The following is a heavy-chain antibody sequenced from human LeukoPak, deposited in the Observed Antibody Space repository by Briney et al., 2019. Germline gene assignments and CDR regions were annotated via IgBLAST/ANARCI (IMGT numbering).Heavy chain of an antibody. CDR1: GYSFTSYW. D-gene: IGHD3-10*01. J-gene: IGHJ4*02. V-gene: IGHV5-51*01. CDR2: IYPGDSDT. CDR3: ARHTTPLSDSGSFDY. Sequence: GESLKISCKGSGYSFTSYWSGWVRQMPGKGLEWMGIIYPGDSDTTYSPSFQGQVTISADKSISTAYLQWSSLKASDTAMCYCARHTTPLSDSGSFDYWGQGTLVTVSS.